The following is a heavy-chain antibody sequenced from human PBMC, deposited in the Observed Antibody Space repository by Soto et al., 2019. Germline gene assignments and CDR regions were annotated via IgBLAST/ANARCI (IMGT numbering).Heavy chain of an antibody. D-gene: IGHD5-18*01. J-gene: IGHJ4*02. Sequence: PSETLSLTCAVSGGSISSSNWWSWVRQPPGKGLEWIGEIYHSGSTNYNPSLKSRVTISVDKSKNQFSLKLSSVTAADTAVYYCARGTQVDTAMVRPFDYWGQGTLVTVSS. CDR3: ARGTQVDTAMVRPFDY. CDR2: IYHSGST. V-gene: IGHV4-4*02. CDR1: GGSISSSNW.